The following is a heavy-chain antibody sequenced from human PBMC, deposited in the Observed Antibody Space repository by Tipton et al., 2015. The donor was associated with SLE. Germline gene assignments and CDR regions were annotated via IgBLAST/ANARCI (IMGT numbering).Heavy chain of an antibody. CDR2: IYHSGST. CDR3: ARHDYDSNGYYMHYFDY. J-gene: IGHJ4*02. CDR1: GYSISSGYY. D-gene: IGHD3-22*01. V-gene: IGHV4-38-2*01. Sequence: TLSLTCAVSGYSISSGYYWGWIRQPPGKGLEWIGSIYHSGSTYYNPSLKSRVSMSIDTSKNQVFLRLSSVTAADTAVYYCARHDYDSNGYYMHYFDYWGQGTLVTVSS.